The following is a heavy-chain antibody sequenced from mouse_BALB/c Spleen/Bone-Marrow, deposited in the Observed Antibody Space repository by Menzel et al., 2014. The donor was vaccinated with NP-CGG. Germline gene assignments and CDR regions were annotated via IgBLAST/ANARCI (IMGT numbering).Heavy chain of an antibody. J-gene: IGHJ4*01. V-gene: IGHV5-17*02. CDR3: VRDYGYGAMDY. CDR1: GFTFSSFG. D-gene: IGHD1-2*01. Sequence: EVKLMESGGGLVQPGGSRKLSCAASGFTFSSFGMHWVRQAPEKGLEWVAYISSGSSTIYYADTVKGRFTISRDNPKNTLFLQMTSLRSEDTAMYYYVRDYGYGAMDYWGQGTSVTVSS. CDR2: ISSGSSTI.